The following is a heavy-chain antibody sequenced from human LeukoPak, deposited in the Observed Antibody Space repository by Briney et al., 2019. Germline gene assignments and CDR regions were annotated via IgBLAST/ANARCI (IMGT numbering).Heavy chain of an antibody. D-gene: IGHD3-16*01. V-gene: IGHV5-51*01. CDR2: IYPGDSDT. CDR1: GYTFSSYW. J-gene: IGHJ4*02. Sequence: GESLKISCKGSGYTFSSYWIGWVRQMPGKGLEWMGIIYPGDSDTRYSPSLQGQVTISVDTSIGTAYLQWSSLKASDTAIYYCARQNEFMLDYWGQGTLVTVSS. CDR3: ARQNEFMLDY.